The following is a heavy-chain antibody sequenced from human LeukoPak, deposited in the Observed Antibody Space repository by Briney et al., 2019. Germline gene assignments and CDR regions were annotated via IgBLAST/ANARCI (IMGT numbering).Heavy chain of an antibody. Sequence: PGGSLRLSCAASGFTFSSYSMTWVRQAPGKGLEWVSYISSSSSTIHYADSVKGRFTISRDNAENSLYLQMNSLRAEDTAVYYCARVAIMTTVTLYYFDYWGQGTLVTVSS. J-gene: IGHJ4*02. D-gene: IGHD4-17*01. CDR3: ARVAIMTTVTLYYFDY. CDR2: ISSSSSTI. V-gene: IGHV3-48*01. CDR1: GFTFSSYS.